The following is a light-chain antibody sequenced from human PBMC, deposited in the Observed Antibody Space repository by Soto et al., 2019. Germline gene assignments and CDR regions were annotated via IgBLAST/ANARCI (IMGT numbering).Light chain of an antibody. Sequence: QSVLTQPASVSGSPGQSITISCTGTSSDVGSYNLVSWYQQHPGKAPKLMIYEVSKRPSGVSNRFSGSKSGNTASLLISGLQAEDEADYYCCSFAGSREVFGTGTKVTVL. CDR3: CSFAGSREV. J-gene: IGLJ1*01. V-gene: IGLV2-23*02. CDR2: EVS. CDR1: SSDVGSYNL.